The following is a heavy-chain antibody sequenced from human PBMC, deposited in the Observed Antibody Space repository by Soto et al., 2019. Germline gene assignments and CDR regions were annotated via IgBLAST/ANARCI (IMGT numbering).Heavy chain of an antibody. D-gene: IGHD5-12*01. Sequence: GGSLRLSCAASGFTFSSYWMHWVRQAPGKGLVWVSRINSDGSSTSYADSVKGRFTISRDNAKNTLYLQMNSLRAEDTAVYYCARDGGDMGVYSGYDYWYYYYGMDVWGQGTTVTVSS. CDR1: GFTFSSYW. J-gene: IGHJ6*02. V-gene: IGHV3-74*01. CDR2: INSDGSST. CDR3: ARDGGDMGVYSGYDYWYYYYGMDV.